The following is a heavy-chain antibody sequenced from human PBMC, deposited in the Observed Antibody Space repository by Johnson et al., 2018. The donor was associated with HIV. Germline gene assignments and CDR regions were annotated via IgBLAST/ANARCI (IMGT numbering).Heavy chain of an antibody. Sequence: QVQLVESGGGVVQPGGSLRLSCAASRFTFSNYGMHWVRQAPDKGLELVAFIRYDGSNKYYVDSVKGRFTISRDNSKNTLYLQMNSLRAEDTAVYYCARWGYSSSPLDAFDIWGQGTMVTVSS. CDR3: ARWGYSSSPLDAFDI. J-gene: IGHJ3*02. CDR1: RFTFSNYG. CDR2: IRYDGSNK. D-gene: IGHD6-6*01. V-gene: IGHV3-30*02.